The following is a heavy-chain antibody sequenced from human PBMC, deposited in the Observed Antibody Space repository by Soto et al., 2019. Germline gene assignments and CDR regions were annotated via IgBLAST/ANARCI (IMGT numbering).Heavy chain of an antibody. CDR2: ISGTGSRT. D-gene: IGHD6-25*01. CDR3: TKDTGYLSMDA. Sequence: GSMRLSCAASGFTFNTNARSWVRQAPGKGLEWVSSISGTGSRTYYADSVKGRFTIARDNSKNTVSLQMNNLRAEDTGLYYCTKDTGYLSMDAWGQGTTVTVSS. CDR1: GFTFNTNA. J-gene: IGHJ6*02. V-gene: IGHV3-23*01.